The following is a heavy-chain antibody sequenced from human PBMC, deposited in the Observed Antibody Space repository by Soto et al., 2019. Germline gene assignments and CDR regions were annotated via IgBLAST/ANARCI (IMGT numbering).Heavy chain of an antibody. CDR1: GFTFSSYS. CDR3: AREEQQLVVNYYYGMDV. V-gene: IGHV3-48*02. D-gene: IGHD6-13*01. J-gene: IGHJ6*02. CDR2: ISSSSSTI. Sequence: EVQLVESGGGLVQPGGSLRLSCAASGFTFSSYSMNWVRQAPGKGLEWVSYISSSSSTIYYADSVKGRFTISRDNAKNSLYLQMNSLRDEDTAVYYCAREEQQLVVNYYYGMDVWGQGTTVTVSS.